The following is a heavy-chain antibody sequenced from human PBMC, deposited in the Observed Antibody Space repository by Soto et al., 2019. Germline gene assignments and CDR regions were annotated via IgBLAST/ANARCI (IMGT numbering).Heavy chain of an antibody. CDR2: INISGST. CDR1: GGSINSYD. D-gene: IGHD3-22*01. V-gene: IGHV4-34*01. J-gene: IGHJ5*02. CDR3: ARVPLPRGYYDGSSRIRDWFDP. Sequence: PSETLSLTCTVSGGSINSYDCSWIRPPPGPGRERHGVINISGSTNYNPSSKTRVTISVDTSKNQFALKLSSVTAADTAVYYCARVPLPRGYYDGSSRIRDWFDPWGQGTLLTVSS.